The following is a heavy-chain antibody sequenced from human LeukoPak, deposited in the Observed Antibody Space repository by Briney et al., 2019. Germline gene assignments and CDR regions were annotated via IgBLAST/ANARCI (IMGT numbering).Heavy chain of an antibody. CDR2: ISAYNGNT. CDR1: GGTFSSYA. V-gene: IGHV1-18*01. Sequence: ASVKVSCKASGGTFSSYAISWVRQAPGQGLEWMGWISAYNGNTNYAQKLQGRVTMTTDTSTSTAYMELRSLRSDDTAVYYCARASRMVRGENWFDPWGQGTLVTVSS. D-gene: IGHD3-10*01. CDR3: ARASRMVRGENWFDP. J-gene: IGHJ5*02.